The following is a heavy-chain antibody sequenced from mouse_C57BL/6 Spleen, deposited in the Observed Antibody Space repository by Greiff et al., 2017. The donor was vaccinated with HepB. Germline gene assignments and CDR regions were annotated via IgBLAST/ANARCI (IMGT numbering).Heavy chain of an antibody. CDR2: IDPSDSET. CDR1: GYTFTSYW. D-gene: IGHD1-1*01. J-gene: IGHJ1*03. CDR3: ARSSTVVGRGYFDV. V-gene: IGHV1-52*01. Sequence: QVQLQQPGAELVRPGSSVKLSCKASGYTFTSYWMHWVKQRPIQGLEWIGNIDPSDSETHYNQKFKDKATLTVDKSSSTAYMQLSSLTSEDSAVYYCARSSTVVGRGYFDVWGTGTTVTVSS.